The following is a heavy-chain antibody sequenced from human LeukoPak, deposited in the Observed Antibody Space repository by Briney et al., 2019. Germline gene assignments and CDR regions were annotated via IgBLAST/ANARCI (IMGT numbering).Heavy chain of an antibody. CDR1: GYTFSSYG. J-gene: IGHJ4*02. CDR2: TNVYNGNT. V-gene: IGHV1-18*01. D-gene: IGHD4-17*01. CDR3: ARRSMTTALSHFDY. Sequence: GASVKVSCKASGYTFSSYGISWVRQAPGQGLEWMGWTNVYNGNTNYAQKVQDRVTMTTDTSTSTAFMELRSLRSDDTAVYYCARRSMTTALSHFDYWGQGTLVTVSS.